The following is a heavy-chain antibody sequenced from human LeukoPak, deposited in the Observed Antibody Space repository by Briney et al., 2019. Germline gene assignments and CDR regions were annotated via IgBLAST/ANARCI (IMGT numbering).Heavy chain of an antibody. CDR2: ISAYNGNT. Sequence: ASVKVSCKASGYTFTSYGISWVRQAPGQGLEWMGWISAYNGNTNYAQKLQGRVTMTTDTSTSTAYMELRSLRSDDTAVYYCARAYSGSYYGIRVFDYWSQGTLVTVSS. V-gene: IGHV1-18*01. CDR3: ARAYSGSYYGIRVFDY. D-gene: IGHD1-26*01. J-gene: IGHJ4*02. CDR1: GYTFTSYG.